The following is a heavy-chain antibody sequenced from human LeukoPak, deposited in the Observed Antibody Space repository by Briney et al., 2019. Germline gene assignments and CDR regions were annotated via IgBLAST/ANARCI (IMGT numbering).Heavy chain of an antibody. V-gene: IGHV3-23*01. CDR1: GFSFGTYA. J-gene: IGHJ4*02. CDR3: ACRPLDY. CDR2: ISATGGRT. Sequence: PGGSLRLSCAASGFSFGTYAMSWVRQAPGKGLEWLSAISATGGRTFYADSVKDRFTISRDNSKNTIYLHMSSLRAEDTAVYYYACRPLDYWGRGTLVTVSS.